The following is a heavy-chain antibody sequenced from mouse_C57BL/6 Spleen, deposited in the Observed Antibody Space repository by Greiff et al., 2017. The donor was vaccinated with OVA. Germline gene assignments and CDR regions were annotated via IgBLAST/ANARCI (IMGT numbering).Heavy chain of an antibody. CDR1: GYTFTSYW. D-gene: IGHD1-1*01. CDR2: IDPSDSYT. J-gene: IGHJ1*03. V-gene: IGHV1-69*01. Sequence: VQLQQPGAELVMPGASVKLSCKASGYTFTSYWMHWVKQRPGQGLEWIGEIDPSDSYTNYNQKFKGKSTLTVDKSSSTAYMQLSSLTSEDSAVYYCARGGSSYGYFDVWGTGTTVTVSS. CDR3: ARGGSSYGYFDV.